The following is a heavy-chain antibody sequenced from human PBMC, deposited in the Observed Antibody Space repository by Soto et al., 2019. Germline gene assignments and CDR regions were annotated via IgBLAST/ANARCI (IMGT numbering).Heavy chain of an antibody. CDR3: ARRGWSNNWFDP. CDR1: GYSFTSYW. J-gene: IGHJ5*02. V-gene: IGHV5-10-1*01. Sequence: GESLKISCKGSGYSFTSYWISWVRQMPGKGLEWMGRIDPSDSYTNHSPSFQGHVTISADKSISTAYLQWSSLKASDTAMYYCARRGWSNNWFDPWGQGTLVTVSS. D-gene: IGHD6-19*01. CDR2: IDPSDSYT.